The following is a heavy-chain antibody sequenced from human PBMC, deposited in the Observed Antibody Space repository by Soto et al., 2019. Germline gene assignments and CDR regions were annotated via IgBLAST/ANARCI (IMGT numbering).Heavy chain of an antibody. CDR1: GASISRGNHY. D-gene: IGHD3-3*02. Sequence: SETLSLTCTVSGASISRGNHYWSWIRQHPGKGLEWIGYICHSGTACYNPSLKRRVIMAVDTSKNQFSLNLKSVTAADTATYDCESVQYPDILPASSPRRSNEYWGQAALVTVSS. J-gene: IGHJ1*01. V-gene: IGHV4-31*03. CDR3: ESVQYPDILPASSPRRSNEY. CDR2: ICHSGTA.